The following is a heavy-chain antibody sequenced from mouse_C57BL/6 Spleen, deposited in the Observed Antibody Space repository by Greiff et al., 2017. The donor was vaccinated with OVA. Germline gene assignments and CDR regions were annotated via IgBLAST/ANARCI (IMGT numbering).Heavy chain of an antibody. CDR2: IWRGGST. Sequence: QVHVKQSGPGLVQPSQSLSITCTVSGFSLTSYGVHWVRQSPGKGLEWLGVIWRGGSTDYNAAFISRLSISKDNSKSQVFFKMNSPQADDTAIYYCARALSNYYFDYWGQGTTLTVSS. J-gene: IGHJ2*01. D-gene: IGHD2-5*01. V-gene: IGHV2-2*01. CDR3: ARALSNYYFDY. CDR1: GFSLTSYG.